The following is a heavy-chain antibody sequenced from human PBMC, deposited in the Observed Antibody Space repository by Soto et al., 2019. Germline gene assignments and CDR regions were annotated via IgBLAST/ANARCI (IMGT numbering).Heavy chain of an antibody. CDR1: GVPFTIGNW. J-gene: IGHJ4*02. CDR3: ARLVYDTRLNYMYFDF. Sequence: PSETLSLPCFVSGVPFTIGNWWTWARRPPQRGLEYIGEIFHDGTANYYQSFERRVAISVDTSKNQFSLKLTSVTAADTAIYFCARLVYDTRLNYMYFDFWGQGALVTVSS. CDR2: IFHDGTA. D-gene: IGHD2-8*01. V-gene: IGHV4-4*02.